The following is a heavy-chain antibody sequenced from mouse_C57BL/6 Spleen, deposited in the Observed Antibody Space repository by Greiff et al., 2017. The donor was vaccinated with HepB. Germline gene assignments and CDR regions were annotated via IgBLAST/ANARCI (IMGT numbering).Heavy chain of an antibody. V-gene: IGHV3-6*01. CDR2: ISYDGSN. D-gene: IGHD2-4*01. Sequence: EVQLQESGPGLVKPSQSLSLTCSVTGYSITSGYYWNWIRQFPGNKLEWMGYISYDGSNNYNPSLKNRISITRDTSKNQFFLKLNSVTTEDTATYYCARDVIYYDYGYAMDYWGQGTSVTVSS. CDR1: GYSITSGYY. J-gene: IGHJ4*01. CDR3: ARDVIYYDYGYAMDY.